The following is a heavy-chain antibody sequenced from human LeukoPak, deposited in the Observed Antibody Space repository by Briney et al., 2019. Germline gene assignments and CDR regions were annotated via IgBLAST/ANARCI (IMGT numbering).Heavy chain of an antibody. D-gene: IGHD3-22*01. CDR1: GGSISSYY. J-gene: IGHJ4*02. V-gene: IGHV4-59*01. CDR2: IYYSGST. Sequence: PSETLSLTCTVSGGSISSYYWSWIRQPPGKGLEWIGYIYYSGSTNYNPSLKSRVTISVDTSKNQFSLKLSSVTAADTAVYYCARDSYYDSSGFRGFDYWGQGTLVTVSS. CDR3: ARDSYYDSSGFRGFDY.